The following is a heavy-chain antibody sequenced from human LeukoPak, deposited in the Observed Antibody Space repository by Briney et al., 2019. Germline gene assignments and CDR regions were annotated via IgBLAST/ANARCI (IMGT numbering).Heavy chain of an antibody. CDR1: EYTLTELS. V-gene: IGHV1-24*01. D-gene: IGHD1-26*01. J-gene: IGHJ3*02. Sequence: ASVKVSCKVPEYTLTELSMHWVRQAPGKGLEWLGGFDPEDGEIIYAQKFQGRVTMSDDTSTDTAYMELGSLRSDDTAVYYCAADRGDYSGSYWTAFDIWGQGTMVTVSS. CDR3: AADRGDYSGSYWTAFDI. CDR2: FDPEDGEI.